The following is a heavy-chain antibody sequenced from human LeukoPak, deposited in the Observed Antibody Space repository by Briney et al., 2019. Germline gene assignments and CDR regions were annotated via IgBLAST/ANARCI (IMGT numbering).Heavy chain of an antibody. CDR1: GFTFSSYS. V-gene: IGHV3-30*02. CDR2: IRYDGSNK. CDR3: AEDNVRDEYYYYMDV. Sequence: GGSLRLSCAASGFTFSSYSMNWVRQAPGKGLEWVAFIRYDGSNKYYADSVKGRFTISRDNSKNTLYLQMNSLRAEDTAVYYCAEDNVRDEYYYYMDVWGKGTTVTISS. D-gene: IGHD3-10*02. J-gene: IGHJ6*03.